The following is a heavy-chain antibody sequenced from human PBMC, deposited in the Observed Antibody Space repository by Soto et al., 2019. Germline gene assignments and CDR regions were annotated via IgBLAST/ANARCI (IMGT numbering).Heavy chain of an antibody. D-gene: IGHD3-9*01. CDR3: ASGSKVIDWFEF. Sequence: ASVKVSCKASGYTFTSSAISWVRQAPGQGLEWMGWIIPNSGSANYAQKFQGRVTITTDRSTSTAYMELRSLRPDDTAVYYCASGSKVIDWFEFWGQGTLVTVSS. V-gene: IGHV1-18*01. J-gene: IGHJ4*02. CDR1: GYTFTSSA. CDR2: IIPNSGSA.